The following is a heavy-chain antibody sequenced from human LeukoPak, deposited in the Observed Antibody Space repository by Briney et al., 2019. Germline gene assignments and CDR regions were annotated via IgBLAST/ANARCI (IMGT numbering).Heavy chain of an antibody. V-gene: IGHV4-59*08. CDR1: GGSISNYY. J-gene: IGHJ6*03. D-gene: IGHD3-22*01. CDR2: VYYSGST. CDR3: ARRYDSSGYYYYYMDV. Sequence: SETLSLTCTVSGGSISNYYWSWIRQPPGKGLEWIGYVYYSGSTNYNPSLKSRVTILVDTARNQYSLRLSSVTAADTAVYYCARRYDSSGYYYYYMDVWGKGTTVTVSS.